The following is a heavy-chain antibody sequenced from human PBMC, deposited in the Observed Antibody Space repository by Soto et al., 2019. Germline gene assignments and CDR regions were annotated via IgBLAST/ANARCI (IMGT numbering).Heavy chain of an antibody. J-gene: IGHJ4*02. CDR1: GFTFSSYW. D-gene: IGHD2-2*03. CDR2: IKQDGSEK. Sequence: PGGSLRLSCAASGFTFSSYWRSWVRQAPGKGLEWVANIKQDGSEKYYVDSVKGRFTISRDNAKNSLYLQMNSLRAEDTAVYYCARVDIVVVPAARFDYWGQGTLVTVSS. CDR3: ARVDIVVVPAARFDY. V-gene: IGHV3-7*05.